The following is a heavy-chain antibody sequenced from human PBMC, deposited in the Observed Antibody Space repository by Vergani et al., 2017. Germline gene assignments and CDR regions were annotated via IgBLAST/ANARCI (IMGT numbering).Heavy chain of an antibody. J-gene: IGHJ6*02. CDR1: GFTFSSYA. CDR3: AKDGSLRLYNMDV. CDR2: ISGSGGST. D-gene: IGHD1-14*01. V-gene: IGHV3-23*04. Sequence: EVQLVESGGGLVQPGGSLRLSCAASGFTFSSYAMSWVRQAPGKGLEWVSAISGSGGSTDYADSVKGRFTISRDNAKNTLYLQMNSLRAEDTAVYYCAKDGSLRLYNMDVWGQGTTVTVSS.